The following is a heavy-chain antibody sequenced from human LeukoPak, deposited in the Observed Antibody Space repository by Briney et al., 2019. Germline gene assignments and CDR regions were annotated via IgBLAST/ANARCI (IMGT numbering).Heavy chain of an antibody. J-gene: IGHJ4*02. CDR3: ARGIRLQRGEDYFDY. V-gene: IGHV3-21*01. Sequence: SGGSLRLSCAASGFTFSSYAMSWVRQAPGKGLEWVSSISRSSSYIFYADSVKGRFTISRDNAKDSLYPQMNSLRAEDTAVYYCARGIRLQRGEDYFDYWGQGTLVTVSS. CDR1: GFTFSSYA. D-gene: IGHD5-24*01. CDR2: ISRSSSYI.